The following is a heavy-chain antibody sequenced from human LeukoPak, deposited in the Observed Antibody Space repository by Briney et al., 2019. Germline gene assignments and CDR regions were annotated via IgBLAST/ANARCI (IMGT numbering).Heavy chain of an antibody. Sequence: GGSLRLSCEGSAFIFSGHWMNWVRQTPGKGLEWVASIKEDGSVRQYVDSVKGRFSISRDNAKNSLYLQMNSLRDEDTAVYYCARTELEPTIDYWGQGTLVTVSS. CDR3: ARTELEPTIDY. V-gene: IGHV3-7*01. CDR2: IKEDGSVR. CDR1: AFIFSGHW. J-gene: IGHJ4*02. D-gene: IGHD1-1*01.